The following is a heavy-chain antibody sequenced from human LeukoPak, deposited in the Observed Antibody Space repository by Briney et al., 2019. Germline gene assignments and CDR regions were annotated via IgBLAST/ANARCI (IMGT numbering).Heavy chain of an antibody. D-gene: IGHD3-22*01. CDR2: IHYSGST. Sequence: SETLSLTCIVSGGSISSNNYYWGWLRQPPGKGLEWIGSIHYSGSTYHNPSLKSRVTISVDTSKNQFSLKLYSVTAADTAVYYCARLFGYYDTSGYLKQSAFDIWGQGTMVTVSS. CDR3: ARLFGYYDTSGYLKQSAFDI. CDR1: GGSISSNNYY. J-gene: IGHJ3*02. V-gene: IGHV4-39*01.